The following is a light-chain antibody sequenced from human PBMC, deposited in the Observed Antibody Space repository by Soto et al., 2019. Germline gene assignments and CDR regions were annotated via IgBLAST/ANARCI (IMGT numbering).Light chain of an antibody. V-gene: IGKV1-9*01. J-gene: IGKJ3*01. Sequence: ILVTQSPSSLSASVGDRVTITCRASQGIGNSLAWYQQKPGEAPKLLIYAASTLQSGVPSRLTGSGSGTDSSLTVSSLQPEDFATYYCQQLNSYPRTFGPGTKVDIK. CDR1: QGIGNS. CDR3: QQLNSYPRT. CDR2: AAS.